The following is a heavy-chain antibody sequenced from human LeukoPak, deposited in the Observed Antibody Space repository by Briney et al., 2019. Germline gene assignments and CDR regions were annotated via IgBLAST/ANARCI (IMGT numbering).Heavy chain of an antibody. D-gene: IGHD2-21*02. CDR3: ARHISDCGGDCPFDY. Sequence: GESLKISCHGSGYRFTSYWIGWVRQMPGKGLEWMGMIYPGDSDTRYSPSFQGHVTISADKSIRTAYLQWNSLKASDTAMYYCARHISDCGGDCPFDYWGQGTLVTVSS. V-gene: IGHV5-51*01. CDR1: GYRFTSYW. CDR2: IYPGDSDT. J-gene: IGHJ4*02.